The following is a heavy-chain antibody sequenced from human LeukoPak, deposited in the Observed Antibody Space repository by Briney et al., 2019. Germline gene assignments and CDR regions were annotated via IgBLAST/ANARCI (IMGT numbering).Heavy chain of an antibody. Sequence: GALRLSCAASGFTFSDFYMNWVRQAPGKGLEWVSYISSHSSYTNYADSVKGRFTISRDNAKNSLYLQMNSLRAEDTAMYYCARGGWREPDALDIWGQGTLVTVSS. CDR3: ARGGWREPDALDI. V-gene: IGHV3-11*05. J-gene: IGHJ3*02. CDR1: GFTFSDFY. D-gene: IGHD1-14*01. CDR2: ISSHSSYT.